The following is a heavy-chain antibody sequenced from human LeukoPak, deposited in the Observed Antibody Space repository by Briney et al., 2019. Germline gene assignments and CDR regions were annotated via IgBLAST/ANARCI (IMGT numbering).Heavy chain of an antibody. Sequence: GGSLRLSCAASGFTFSSYAMHWVRQAPGKGLEWVAVISYDGSNKYYADSVKGRFTISRDNSKNTLYLQMNSLRAEDTAVYYCARALVVVATTPDYWGQGTLVTVSS. J-gene: IGHJ4*02. D-gene: IGHD2-15*01. CDR2: ISYDGSNK. V-gene: IGHV3-30-3*01. CDR1: GFTFSSYA. CDR3: ARALVVVATTPDY.